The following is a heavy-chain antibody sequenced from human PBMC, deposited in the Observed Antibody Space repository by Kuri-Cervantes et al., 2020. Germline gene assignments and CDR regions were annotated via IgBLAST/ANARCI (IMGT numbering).Heavy chain of an antibody. J-gene: IGHJ6*02. CDR2: ISYDGSNK. CDR3: ASRVTVPGGLDV. CDR1: GFTFSSYA. Sequence: GGSLRLSCAASGFTFSSYAMHWVRQAPGKGLEWVAVISYDGSNKYYADSVKGRFTISRDNSKNTLYLQMNSLRAEDTAVYYCASRVTVPGGLDVWGRGTTVTVSS. V-gene: IGHV3-30-3*01. D-gene: IGHD6-19*01.